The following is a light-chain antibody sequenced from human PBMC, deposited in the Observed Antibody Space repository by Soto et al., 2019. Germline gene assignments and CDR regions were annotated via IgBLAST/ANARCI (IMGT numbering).Light chain of an antibody. V-gene: IGKV1-33*01. CDR1: QDISNY. CDR2: DAS. Sequence: DIQLTQSPSFLSASVGERVTITCKASQDISNYLNWYQQKPGKAPKLLIYDASNLETGVPSRFSGSGSGTDFTFTISSLQPEDIATYYCQQYDNRPPITFGQGTRLDIK. CDR3: QQYDNRPPIT. J-gene: IGKJ5*01.